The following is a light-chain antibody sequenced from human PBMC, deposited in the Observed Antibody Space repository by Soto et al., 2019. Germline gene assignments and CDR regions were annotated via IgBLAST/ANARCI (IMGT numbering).Light chain of an antibody. Sequence: QSVLTQPPSASGSPGQSVTISCTGTDSGFVSWYQQHPGKAPKLMIYEVLKRPSGVPDRFSGSRSGNTASLTVSGLLAEDEADYYCYSYAGSITVFGTGTKVTVL. CDR2: EVL. CDR1: DSGF. J-gene: IGLJ1*01. V-gene: IGLV2-8*01. CDR3: YSYAGSITV.